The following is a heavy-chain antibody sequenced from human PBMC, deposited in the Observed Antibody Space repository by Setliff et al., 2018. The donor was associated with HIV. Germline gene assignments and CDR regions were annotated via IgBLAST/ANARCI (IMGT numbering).Heavy chain of an antibody. Sequence: SETLSLTCTVSGDSITNSFYFWAWIRQPPGKGLEWIGSIYYGGIIDYNPSLKSRVTISVDTPKYQFSLRLDSVTAADTAIHYCARQVKYSSSPLHFDSWGQGTLVTVSS. D-gene: IGHD6-13*01. CDR1: GDSITNSFYF. V-gene: IGHV4-39*01. CDR3: ARQVKYSSSPLHFDS. CDR2: IYYGGII. J-gene: IGHJ4*02.